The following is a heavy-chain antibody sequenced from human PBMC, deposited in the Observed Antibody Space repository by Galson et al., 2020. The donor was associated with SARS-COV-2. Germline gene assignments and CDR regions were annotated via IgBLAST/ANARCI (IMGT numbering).Heavy chain of an antibody. Sequence: ASVKVSCKASGYTFTSYGISWVRQAPGQALEWMGWISAYNGNTDYAQMLQGRVTMTTDTSTSTAYMEVRSLKSDDTAVYYCARSVLELPQFYYYGMDVWGQGTTVTVSS. D-gene: IGHD1-7*01. V-gene: IGHV1-18*01. CDR3: ARSVLELPQFYYYGMDV. J-gene: IGHJ6*02. CDR2: ISAYNGNT. CDR1: GYTFTSYG.